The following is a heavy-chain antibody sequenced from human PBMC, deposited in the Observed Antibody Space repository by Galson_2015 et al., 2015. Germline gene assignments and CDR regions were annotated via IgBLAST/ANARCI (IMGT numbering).Heavy chain of an antibody. Sequence: SVKVSCKASGYTFTGYYMHWVRQAPGQGLEWMGRINPSSGGTDLAQKFQGRVTVTRDTSISTAYMELSRLRSDDTAVYYCTRDSYGDYYFDYWGQGTLVTVSS. CDR3: TRDSYGDYYFDY. V-gene: IGHV1-2*06. D-gene: IGHD4-17*01. CDR2: INPSSGGT. CDR1: GYTFTGYY. J-gene: IGHJ4*02.